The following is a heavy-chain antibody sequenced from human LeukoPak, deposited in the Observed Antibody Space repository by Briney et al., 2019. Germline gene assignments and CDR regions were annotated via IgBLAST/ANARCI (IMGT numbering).Heavy chain of an antibody. CDR2: ISGSGGST. D-gene: IGHD3-10*01. Sequence: GGSLRLSCAASGFTFNNAWMSWVRQAPGKGLEWVSAISGSGGSTYYADSVKGRFTISRDNSKNTLYLQMNSLRAEDTAVYYCAKEKVRGVIITGFDYWGQGTLVTVSS. V-gene: IGHV3-23*01. CDR1: GFTFNNAW. J-gene: IGHJ4*02. CDR3: AKEKVRGVIITGFDY.